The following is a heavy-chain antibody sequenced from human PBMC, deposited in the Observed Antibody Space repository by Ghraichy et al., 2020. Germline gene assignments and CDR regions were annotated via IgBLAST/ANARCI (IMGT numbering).Heavy chain of an antibody. Sequence: GGSLRLSCTASGFTFSNYWMTWVRQAPGKGLEWVANIKQDGNEKYCADSVKGRFTISRDNAKNSLYLQMNSLRTEDTAVYYCARPRQSDYYYAMDVWGQGTTVTVSS. D-gene: IGHD5-24*01. CDR3: ARPRQSDYYYAMDV. CDR1: GFTFSNYW. CDR2: IKQDGNEK. J-gene: IGHJ6*02. V-gene: IGHV3-7*01.